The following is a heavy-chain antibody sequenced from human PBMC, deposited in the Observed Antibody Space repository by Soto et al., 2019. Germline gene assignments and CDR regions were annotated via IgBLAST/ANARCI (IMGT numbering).Heavy chain of an antibody. V-gene: IGHV1-46*01. Sequence: SVKVSCKAFGDTSAAFFIPGWEKAPGLGLEWMAILTPRDRTATNTQKFQGRVTMTRDTAKSTVYIELSSLRSEDTTVYYCARVQFASGWRYAGDYWGQGTLVTVSS. CDR2: LTPRDRTA. CDR1: GDTSAAFF. CDR3: ARVQFASGWRYAGDY. D-gene: IGHD6-19*01. J-gene: IGHJ4*02.